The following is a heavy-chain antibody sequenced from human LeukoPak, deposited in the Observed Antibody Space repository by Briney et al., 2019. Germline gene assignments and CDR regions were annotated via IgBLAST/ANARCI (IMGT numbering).Heavy chain of an antibody. J-gene: IGHJ3*02. Sequence: GGSLRLSCVGSGFTSIAYALTWARQAPGKGLEWVSGISGSGGSTYYADSVKGRFTISRDNSKNTLYLQMNSLRAEDTAVYYCAKGGAYYYDSSGYFSMWGQGTMVTVSS. V-gene: IGHV3-23*01. CDR3: AKGGAYYYDSSGYFSM. CDR2: ISGSGGST. D-gene: IGHD3-22*01. CDR1: GFTSIAYA.